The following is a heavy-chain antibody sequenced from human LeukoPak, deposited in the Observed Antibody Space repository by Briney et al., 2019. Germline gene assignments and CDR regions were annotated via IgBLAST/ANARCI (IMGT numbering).Heavy chain of an antibody. D-gene: IGHD6-13*01. CDR3: ARDINIAAAGTFDY. Sequence: SETLSLTCTVSGGSISTYYWSWIRKPPGKGLEWIGHIYNSGSTNYSPSLKSRVTISVDTSKNQFSLKLSSVTAADTAVYYCARDINIAAAGTFDYWGQGTLVTVSS. CDR1: GGSISTYY. V-gene: IGHV4-59*12. CDR2: IYNSGST. J-gene: IGHJ4*02.